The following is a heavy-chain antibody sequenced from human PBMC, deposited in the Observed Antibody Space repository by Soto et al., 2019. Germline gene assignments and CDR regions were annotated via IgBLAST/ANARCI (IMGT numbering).Heavy chain of an antibody. D-gene: IGHD1-20*01. J-gene: IGHJ6*02. CDR1: GFTFTSSA. V-gene: IGHV1-58*01. CDR3: AADRMSQGLDSFPAMNNWPRAQHYYYGMDV. Sequence: SVKVSCKASGFTFTSSAAQWVRQARGERLEWIGWIVVGSGNTNYAQKFQERVTITRDMSTSTAHMELSSLRSEDTAVYYCAADRMSQGLDSFPAMNNWPRAQHYYYGMDVWGQGTTVTVPS. CDR2: IVVGSGNT.